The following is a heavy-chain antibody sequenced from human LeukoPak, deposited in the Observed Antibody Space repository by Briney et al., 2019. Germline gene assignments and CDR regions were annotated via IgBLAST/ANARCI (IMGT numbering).Heavy chain of an antibody. V-gene: IGHV1-2*02. CDR2: INPNSGGT. Sequence: ASVKVSCKASGYTFTGYYMHWVRQAPGQGLEWMGWINPNSGGTNYAQKFQGRVTMTRDTSISTAYMELNRLRSDDTAVYYCARFLGDSSGWYYFDYWGQGTLVTVSS. CDR3: ARFLGDSSGWYYFDY. CDR1: GYTFTGYY. J-gene: IGHJ4*02. D-gene: IGHD6-19*01.